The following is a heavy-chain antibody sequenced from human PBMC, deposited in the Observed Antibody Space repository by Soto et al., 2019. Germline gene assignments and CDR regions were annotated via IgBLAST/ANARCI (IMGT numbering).Heavy chain of an antibody. CDR1: RTIFSSYT. D-gene: IGHD3-16*01. CDR3: ARGLGGRMDD. Sequence: QVQLVQCGAEVKKPGSSVRVSCRASRTIFSSYTISWVRQAPGQGLEWMGRIIPILGETNSAQKFQGRVTLTADKSTNTAYMQLNSLRLEDTAVYYCARGLGGRMDDWGQGTTVTVSS. CDR2: IIPILGET. J-gene: IGHJ6*02. V-gene: IGHV1-69*08.